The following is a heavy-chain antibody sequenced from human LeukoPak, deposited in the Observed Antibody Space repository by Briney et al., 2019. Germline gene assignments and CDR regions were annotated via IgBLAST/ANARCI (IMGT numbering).Heavy chain of an antibody. J-gene: IGHJ4*02. V-gene: IGHV3-23*01. CDR3: AKRPPGSGLDY. Sequence: PGGSLRLSCAVSGFTFNTYGMTWVRQAPGKGLEWVSGISGSDGSTYHADPVKGRFTISRDNSKNTLYLHMTSLRAEDTAVYYCAKRPPGSGLDYWGQGTLVTVSS. CDR1: GFTFNTYG. CDR2: ISGSDGST. D-gene: IGHD3-10*01.